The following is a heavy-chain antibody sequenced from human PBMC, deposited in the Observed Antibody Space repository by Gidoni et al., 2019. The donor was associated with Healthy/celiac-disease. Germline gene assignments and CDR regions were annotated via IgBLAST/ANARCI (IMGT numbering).Heavy chain of an antibody. J-gene: IGHJ6*02. D-gene: IGHD3-10*01. CDR3: AREGSVGGGSGIYYYGMDV. V-gene: IGHV3-48*01. Sequence: EVQLVESGGGLVQPGGSLRLSCAASGFTFSSYSMNWVRQAPGKGLEWVSYISSSSSTIYYADSVKGRFTISRDNAKNSLYLQMNSLRAEDTAVYYCAREGSVGGGSGIYYYGMDVWGQGTTVTVSS. CDR2: ISSSSSTI. CDR1: GFTFSSYS.